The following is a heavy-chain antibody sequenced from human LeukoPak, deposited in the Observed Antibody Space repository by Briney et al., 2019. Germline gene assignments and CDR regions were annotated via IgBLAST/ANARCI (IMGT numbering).Heavy chain of an antibody. CDR2: IIPIFGTA. Sequence: SVKVSCKASGGTFSSYAISWVRQAPGQGLEWMGGIIPIFGTANYAQKFQGRVTITADESTSTAYMELSSLRSEDTAVYYCARALRWYYDSSGYQDAFDIWGQGTMVTVSP. J-gene: IGHJ3*02. CDR1: GGTFSSYA. D-gene: IGHD3-22*01. CDR3: ARALRWYYDSSGYQDAFDI. V-gene: IGHV1-69*13.